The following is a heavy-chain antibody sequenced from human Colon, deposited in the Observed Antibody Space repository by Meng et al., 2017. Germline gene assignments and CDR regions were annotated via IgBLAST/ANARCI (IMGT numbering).Heavy chain of an antibody. V-gene: IGHV7-4-1*02. J-gene: IGHJ4*02. Sequence: QVQLVQSGSELKKPGASLTVTCKTSGYLFSYYAMNWVRQAPGRGLEWMGWSNTKTGNPTYAQAFTGRFVFSLDTSVSTAYLQINDLKADDTAAYYCAREGSDSWIDYWGQGTLVTVSS. CDR3: AREGSDSWIDY. CDR1: GYLFSYYA. CDR2: SNTKTGNP. D-gene: IGHD6-13*01.